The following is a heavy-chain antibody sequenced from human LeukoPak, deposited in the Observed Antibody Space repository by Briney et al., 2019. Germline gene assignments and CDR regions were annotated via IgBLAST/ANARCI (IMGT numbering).Heavy chain of an antibody. J-gene: IGHJ5*02. Sequence: EPSETLSLTCTVSGGSISSYYWSWIRQPAGKGLEWIGRIYTSGSTNYNPSLKSRVTMSVDTSKNQFSLKPSSVTAADTAVYYCARHLPFRGDYANWFDPWGQGTLVTVSS. D-gene: IGHD4-17*01. CDR2: IYTSGST. V-gene: IGHV4-4*07. CDR1: GGSISSYY. CDR3: ARHLPFRGDYANWFDP.